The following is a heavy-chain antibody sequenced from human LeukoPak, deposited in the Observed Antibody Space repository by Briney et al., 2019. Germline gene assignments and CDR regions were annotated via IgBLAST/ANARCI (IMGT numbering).Heavy chain of an antibody. Sequence: SETLSLTCAVYGGSFSGYYWSWIRQHPGKGLEWIGHIHYGGTTYYNPSVKSRVIISVDTSENQFSLKLNFLTAADTAVYYCARDYPYGNYGGGYYYGMDVWGQGTTVTVSS. V-gene: IGHV4-34*09. CDR3: ARDYPYGNYGGGYYYGMDV. D-gene: IGHD4-23*01. CDR1: GGSFSGYY. CDR2: IHYGGTT. J-gene: IGHJ6*02.